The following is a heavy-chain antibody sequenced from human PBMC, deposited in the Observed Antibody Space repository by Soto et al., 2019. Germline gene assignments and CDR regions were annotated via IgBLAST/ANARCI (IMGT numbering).Heavy chain of an antibody. Sequence: GGSLRLSCAASGFTFCSYWLHWVRQAPGKGLVWVSRINSDGSSTSYADSVKGRFTISRDNAKNTLYLQMNSLRAEDTAVYYCARVGDGYNSRAFDIWGQGTMVTVSS. CDR2: INSDGSST. D-gene: IGHD1-1*01. CDR3: ARVGDGYNSRAFDI. J-gene: IGHJ3*02. V-gene: IGHV3-74*01. CDR1: GFTFCSYW.